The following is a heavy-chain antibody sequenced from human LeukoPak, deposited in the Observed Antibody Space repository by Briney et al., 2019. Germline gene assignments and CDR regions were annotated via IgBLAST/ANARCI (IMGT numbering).Heavy chain of an antibody. CDR3: AHSRGQSASDI. D-gene: IGHD3-10*01. J-gene: IGHJ3*02. V-gene: IGHV2-5*01. Sequence: SGPTLVNPTQTLTLTYSFSGVSLSTIGGAVGWIRQPPGKALEWLALIYWNDDERHSTSLKSRFTITKDTSKNQVVLTLTNMDPVDTATYYCAHSRGQSASDIWGQGTMVTVPS. CDR2: IYWNDDE. CDR1: GVSLSTIGGA.